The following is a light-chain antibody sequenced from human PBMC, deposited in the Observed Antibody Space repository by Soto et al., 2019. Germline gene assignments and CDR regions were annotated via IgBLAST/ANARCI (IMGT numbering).Light chain of an antibody. J-gene: IGLJ1*01. Sequence: QSALTQPAAVSGSPGQSITISCTGTSGDIDTYDFVSWYQVHPGKAPKLMIYDVTYRPSGVSDRFTGSRSDNAASLTISGLQPEDEAVYYCNSYTTNNAFVFGTGTQLTVL. CDR2: DVT. CDR1: SGDIDTYDF. V-gene: IGLV2-14*03. CDR3: NSYTTNNAFV.